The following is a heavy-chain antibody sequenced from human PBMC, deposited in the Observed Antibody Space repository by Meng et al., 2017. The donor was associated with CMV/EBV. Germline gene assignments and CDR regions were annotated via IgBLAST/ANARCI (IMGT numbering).Heavy chain of an antibody. CDR2: ISSSSSYI. CDR3: ARVVIMVYYYYGMDV. D-gene: IGHD3-3*01. V-gene: IGHV3-21*01. CDR1: GFTFSSYR. Sequence: GGSLRLSCAASGFTFSSYRMNWVRQAPGKRLEWVSSISSSSSYIYYADSVKGRFTISRDNAKNSLYLQMNSLRAEDTAVYYCARVVIMVYYYYGMDVWGQGTTVTVSS. J-gene: IGHJ6*02.